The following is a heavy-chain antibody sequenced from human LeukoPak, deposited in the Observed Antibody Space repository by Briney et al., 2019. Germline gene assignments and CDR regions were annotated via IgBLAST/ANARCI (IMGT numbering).Heavy chain of an antibody. CDR2: FIAFEGGA. D-gene: IGHD6-19*01. V-gene: IGHV3-23*01. Sequence: GGSLRLSCAVSGFTFNTFDVMWIRQAPGKGLEWVSTFIAFEGGANYADSVAGRFTVSADESKKMVYLQMNSLRAEDTAIYYCAKAYPFPPRLAVAGVNFDHWGQGDLVTVSA. CDR3: AKAYPFPPRLAVAGVNFDH. CDR1: GFTFNTFD. J-gene: IGHJ4*02.